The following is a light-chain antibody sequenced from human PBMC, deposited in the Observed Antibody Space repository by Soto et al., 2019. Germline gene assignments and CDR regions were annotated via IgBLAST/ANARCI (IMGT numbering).Light chain of an antibody. Sequence: EIVMTQSPATLAVSPGERATLACSASQSVSSNLAWYQQKTGXAPRLLXXGASTRATGIPARFSGSGSGTEFTLNISSLQSEDFAVYYCQQYNNWPPTWTSGQGTKLDIK. J-gene: IGKJ1*01. CDR1: QSVSSN. CDR2: GAS. V-gene: IGKV3-15*01. CDR3: QQYNNWPPTWT.